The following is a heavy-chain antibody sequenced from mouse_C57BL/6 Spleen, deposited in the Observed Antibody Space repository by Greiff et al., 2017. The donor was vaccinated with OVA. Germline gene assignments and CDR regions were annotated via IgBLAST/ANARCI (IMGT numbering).Heavy chain of an antibody. CDR2: IWSDGST. J-gene: IGHJ4*01. Sequence: QVQLKESGPGLVAPSQSLSITCTVSGFSLTSYGVHWVRQPPGKGLEWLVVIWSDGSTTYNSALKSRLSISKDNSKSQVFLKMNSLQTDDTAMYYCVRGGNYYGNYYAMDYWGQGTSVTVSS. D-gene: IGHD2-1*01. CDR3: VRGGNYYGNYYAMDY. CDR1: GFSLTSYG. V-gene: IGHV2-6*03.